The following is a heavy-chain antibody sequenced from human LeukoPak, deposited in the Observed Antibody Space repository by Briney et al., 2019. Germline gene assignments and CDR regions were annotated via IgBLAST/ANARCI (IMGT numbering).Heavy chain of an antibody. Sequence: PGGSLRLSCAASGFTFSSYWMSWVRQAPGKGLEWVAVISYDGSNKYYADSVKGRFTISRDNSKNTLYLQMNSLRAEDTAVYYCARAQWLVPSFDYWGQGTLVTVSS. J-gene: IGHJ4*02. D-gene: IGHD6-19*01. CDR1: GFTFSSYW. CDR2: ISYDGSNK. CDR3: ARAQWLVPSFDY. V-gene: IGHV3-30*03.